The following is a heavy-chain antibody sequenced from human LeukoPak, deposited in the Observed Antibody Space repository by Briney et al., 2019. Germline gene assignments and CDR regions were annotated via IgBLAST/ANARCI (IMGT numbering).Heavy chain of an antibody. D-gene: IGHD6-19*01. CDR3: ARGNGQWLVLVYFDY. J-gene: IGHJ4*02. Sequence: PGGSLRLSCAASGFTFSSYAMSWVRQAPGKGLEWVSAISGSGGSTYYADSVKGRFTISRDNAKNSLYLQMNSLRAEDTAVYYCARGNGQWLVLVYFDYWGQGTLVTVSS. CDR1: GFTFSSYA. V-gene: IGHV3-23*01. CDR2: ISGSGGST.